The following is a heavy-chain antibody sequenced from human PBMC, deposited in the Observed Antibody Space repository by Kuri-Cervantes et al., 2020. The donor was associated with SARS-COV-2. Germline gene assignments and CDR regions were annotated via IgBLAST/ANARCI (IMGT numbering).Heavy chain of an antibody. CDR2: IYYSGST. Sequence: SETLSLTCTVSGGSISSSSHYWGWIRQPPGKGLEWTGSIYYSGSTYYNPSLKSRVTISVDTSKNQFSLKLSSVTAADTAVYFCARDLLGFVRGFDLWGRGALVTVSS. CDR3: ARDLLGFVRGFDL. CDR1: GGSISSSSHY. V-gene: IGHV4-39*02. D-gene: IGHD3-16*01. J-gene: IGHJ2*01.